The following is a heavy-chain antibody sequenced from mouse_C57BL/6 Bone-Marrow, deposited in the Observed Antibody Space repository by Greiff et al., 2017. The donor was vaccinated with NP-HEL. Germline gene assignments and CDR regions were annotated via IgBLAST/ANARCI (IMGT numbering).Heavy chain of an antibody. V-gene: IGHV10-1*01. CDR2: IRSKSNNYAT. Sequence: EVHLVESGGGLVQPKGSLKLSCAASGFSFNTYAMNWVRQAPGKGLEWVARIRSKSNNYATYYADSVKDRITISRDDSESMLYLQMNNLKTEDTARYYCVRPLYYDYEGAWFAYWGQGTLVTVSA. J-gene: IGHJ3*01. D-gene: IGHD2-4*01. CDR1: GFSFNTYA. CDR3: VRPLYYDYEGAWFAY.